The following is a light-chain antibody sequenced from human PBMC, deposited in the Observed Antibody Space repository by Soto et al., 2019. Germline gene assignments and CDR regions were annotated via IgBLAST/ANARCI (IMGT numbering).Light chain of an antibody. CDR2: EVS. CDR3: SSYTSPSTVYV. V-gene: IGLV2-14*01. J-gene: IGLJ1*01. Sequence: QSALTQPASVSGSPGQSITISCTGTSSDVGGWTYVSWYQQHPGKAPKLMIYEVSNRPSGVSNRFSGSKSGNTASLTISGLQAEDEADYYCSSYTSPSTVYVFGTGTKLTVL. CDR1: SSDVGGWTY.